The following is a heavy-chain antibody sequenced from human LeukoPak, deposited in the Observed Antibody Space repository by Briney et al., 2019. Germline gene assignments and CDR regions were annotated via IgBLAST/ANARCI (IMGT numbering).Heavy chain of an antibody. CDR1: GGSISSNSYY. J-gene: IGHJ4*02. D-gene: IGHD3-22*01. Sequence: TSATLSLTCAVSGGSISSNSYYWGWIRQPPGKGLEWIVSVYYSGSTYYNPSLKSRVTISVDTTKNKFSLTPRSLTAADTAVYYCARVDTYYYDSSAPTIDYWGQGTLVTVSS. V-gene: IGHV4-39*07. CDR3: ARVDTYYYDSSAPTIDY. CDR2: VYYSGST.